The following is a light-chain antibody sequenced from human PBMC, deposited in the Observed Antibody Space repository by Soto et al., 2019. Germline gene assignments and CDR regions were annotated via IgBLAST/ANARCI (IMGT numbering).Light chain of an antibody. CDR1: QSISSW. Sequence: DIQMTQSPSTLSASVGDRVTITCRASQSISSWVAWYQQKPGKAPKLLMYDASSLDSGVPSRFRGSGSGTEFTLTICSLQPDDCATYYCQQYNASPNTLGQGTKVEIK. CDR2: DAS. J-gene: IGKJ1*01. CDR3: QQYNASPNT. V-gene: IGKV1-5*01.